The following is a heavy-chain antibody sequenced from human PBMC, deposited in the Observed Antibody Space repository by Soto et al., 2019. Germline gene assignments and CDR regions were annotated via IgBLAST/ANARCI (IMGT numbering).Heavy chain of an antibody. J-gene: IGHJ3*02. CDR1: GGSISSYY. Sequence: SETLSLTCTVSGGSISSYYWSWIRQPPGKGLEWIGYIYYSGSTNYNPSLKSRVTISVDTSKNQFSLKLSSVTAADTAVYYCARDGGRGAFDIWGQGTMVTVSS. CDR3: ARDGGRGAFDI. V-gene: IGHV4-59*01. D-gene: IGHD3-10*01. CDR2: IYYSGST.